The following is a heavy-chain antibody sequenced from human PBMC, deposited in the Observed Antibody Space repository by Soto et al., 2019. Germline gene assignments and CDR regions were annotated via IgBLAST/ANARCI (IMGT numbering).Heavy chain of an antibody. V-gene: IGHV3-23*01. CDR1: GFTFSSYA. CDR2: ISGSGGST. J-gene: IGHJ4*02. D-gene: IGHD3-3*01. CDR3: AKVGVWSGYFDY. Sequence: EVQLLESGGGLVQPGGSLRLSCAASGFTFSSYAMSWVRQAPGKGLEWVSAISGSGGSTYYADSVKGRFTISRDKSKNTLYLQMNSLRAEDTAVYYCAKVGVWSGYFDYWGQGTLVTVSS.